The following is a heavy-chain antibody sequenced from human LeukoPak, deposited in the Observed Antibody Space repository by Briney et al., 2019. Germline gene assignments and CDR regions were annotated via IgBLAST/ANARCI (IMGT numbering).Heavy chain of an antibody. CDR3: ARHSYYYDSSGYYYYFDY. J-gene: IGHJ4*02. V-gene: IGHV4-39*01. Sequence: SETLSLTCTVSDGSITSSSYYWGWIRQPPGKGLERIGSIYYSGSTYYNPSLKSRVTISVDTSKNQFSLKLSSVTAADTAVFYCARHSYYYDSSGYYYYFDYWGQGTLVTVSS. CDR1: DGSITSSSYY. D-gene: IGHD3-22*01. CDR2: IYYSGST.